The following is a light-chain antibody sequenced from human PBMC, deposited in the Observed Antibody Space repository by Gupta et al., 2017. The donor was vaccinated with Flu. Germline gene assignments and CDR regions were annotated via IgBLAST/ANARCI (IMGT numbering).Light chain of an antibody. J-gene: IGKJ4*01. CDR2: GVS. CDR1: LSVSKY. V-gene: IGKV1-39*01. CDR3: QQSLRTPHT. Sequence: DIQMTQSPSSLSASVGDTVTITCRATLSVSKYLTWYQQQPGKAPKLLIYGVSTLHTGVPARFSATGSETDFVLTIKNLQPEDFGTYFCQQSLRTPHTFGRGT.